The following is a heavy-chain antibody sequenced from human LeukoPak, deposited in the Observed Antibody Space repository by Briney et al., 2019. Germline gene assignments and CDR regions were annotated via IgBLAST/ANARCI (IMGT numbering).Heavy chain of an antibody. CDR2: INHSGST. Sequence: SETLSLTCAVYGGSFSGYYWSWIRQPPGKGLEWIGEINHSGSTNYNPSLKSRVTISVDTSKNQFSLRLNSVTAVDTAMYYCAKSGGYGLIDYWGQGTLVTVSS. CDR1: GGSFSGYY. D-gene: IGHD1-26*01. V-gene: IGHV4-34*01. J-gene: IGHJ4*02. CDR3: AKSGGYGLIDY.